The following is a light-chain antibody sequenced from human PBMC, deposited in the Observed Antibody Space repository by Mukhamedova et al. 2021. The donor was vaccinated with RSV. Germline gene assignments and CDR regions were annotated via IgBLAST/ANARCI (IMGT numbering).Light chain of an antibody. CDR1: RGSIARNY. J-gene: IGLJ3*02. V-gene: IGLV6-57*03. CDR2: EDD. CDR3: QSYDASNWV. Sequence: CTRSRGSIARNYVQWYQQRPGSALTTVIYEDDRSPSGVPDRFSGAIDSSSNSASLTISGLKTEDEADYYCQSYDASNWVFGGGT.